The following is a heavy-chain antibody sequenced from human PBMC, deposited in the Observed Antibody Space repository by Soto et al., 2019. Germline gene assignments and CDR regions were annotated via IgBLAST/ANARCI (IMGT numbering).Heavy chain of an antibody. Sequence: ASVKVSCKASGYTFTSYGISWVRQAPGQGLEWMGWISAYNGNTNYAQKLQGRVTMTTDTSTSTAYMELRSLRSDDTAVYYCARDGRYCSGGSCYSRWFDPWGQGTLVTVYS. CDR2: ISAYNGNT. J-gene: IGHJ5*02. V-gene: IGHV1-18*01. D-gene: IGHD2-15*01. CDR1: GYTFTSYG. CDR3: ARDGRYCSGGSCYSRWFDP.